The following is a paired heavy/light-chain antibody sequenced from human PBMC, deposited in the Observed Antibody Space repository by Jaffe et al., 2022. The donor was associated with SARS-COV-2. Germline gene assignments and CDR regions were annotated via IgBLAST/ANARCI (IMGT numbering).Light chain of an antibody. Sequence: QLVLTQSPSASASLGASVKLTCTLSSGHSSYAIAWHQQQPEKGPRYLMRLNSDGSHTKGDGIPDRFSGSSSGAERYLTISSLQSDDEADYYCQTWGTGIGVFGGGTKLTVL. CDR3: QTWGTGIGV. CDR1: SGHSSYA. CDR2: LNSDGSH. V-gene: IGLV4-69*01. J-gene: IGLJ3*02.
Heavy chain of an antibody. D-gene: IGHD5-18*01. V-gene: IGHV4-39*02. CDR3: AREVDGLWLRWFDP. CDR1: GGSITSNSYY. J-gene: IGHJ5*02. CDR2: LHYSGST. Sequence: QLQLQESGPGLVKPSETLSLTCTVSGGSITSNSYYWGWIRQPPGKGLEFIGTLHYSGSTFYNPSLKSRVTMSVDTSNNQFSLKLTSVTAADTAVYYCAREVDGLWLRWFDPWGQGTLVTVSS.